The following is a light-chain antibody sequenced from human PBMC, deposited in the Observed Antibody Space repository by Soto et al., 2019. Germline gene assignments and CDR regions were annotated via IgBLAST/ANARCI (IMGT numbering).Light chain of an antibody. Sequence: QAVVKQPPSVSGDPGQRVTISCTGSSSNIGAGYDVHWYQQLPGTAPKLLIYGNSNRPSGVPARFSGSKSGTSASLAITGLQAEDEADYYCQTYDSSLSVPDVVFGEGTKLTVL. CDR2: GNS. CDR3: QTYDSSLSVPDVV. J-gene: IGLJ2*01. V-gene: IGLV1-40*01. CDR1: SSNIGAGYD.